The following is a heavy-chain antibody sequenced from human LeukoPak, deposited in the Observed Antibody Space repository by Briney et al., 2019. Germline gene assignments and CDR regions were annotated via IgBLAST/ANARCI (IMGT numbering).Heavy chain of an antibody. CDR3: ARSPSLVTRRYYGMDV. Sequence: GGSLRLSCAASGFTVSSNYMSWVRQAPGKGLEWVSVIYSGGSTYYADSVKGRFTISRDNSKNTLYLQMNSLRAEDTAVYYCARSPSLVTRRYYGMDVWGQGTTVTVSS. J-gene: IGHJ6*02. V-gene: IGHV3-66*01. CDR1: GFTVSSNY. D-gene: IGHD3-9*01. CDR2: IYSGGST.